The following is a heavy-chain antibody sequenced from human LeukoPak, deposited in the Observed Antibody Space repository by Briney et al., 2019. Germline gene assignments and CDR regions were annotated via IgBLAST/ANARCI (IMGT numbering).Heavy chain of an antibody. CDR2: IWYDGSNK. CDR1: GFTFSSYG. V-gene: IGHV3-33*06. D-gene: IGHD1-1*01. J-gene: IGHJ3*02. CDR3: AKWSWTAFDI. Sequence: GGSLRLSRAASGFTFSSYGMHWVRQAPGKGLEWVAVIWYDGSNKYYADSVKGRFTISRDNSKNTLYLQMNSLRAEDTAVYYCAKWSWTAFDIWGQGTMVTVSS.